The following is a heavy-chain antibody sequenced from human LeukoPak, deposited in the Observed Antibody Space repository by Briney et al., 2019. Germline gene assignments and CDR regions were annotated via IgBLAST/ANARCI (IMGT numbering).Heavy chain of an antibody. CDR3: AKTGGSREGYYYYYMDV. J-gene: IGHJ6*03. V-gene: IGHV3-33*06. CDR1: GFTFSSYG. D-gene: IGHD2-15*01. Sequence: PGRSLRLSCAASGFTFSSYGMHWVRQAPGKGLEWVAVIWHDGSNKYYADSIKGRFTISRDNSKNTLYLQMDSLRAEDTAVYYCAKTGGSREGYYYYYMDVWGKGTTVTVSS. CDR2: IWHDGSNK.